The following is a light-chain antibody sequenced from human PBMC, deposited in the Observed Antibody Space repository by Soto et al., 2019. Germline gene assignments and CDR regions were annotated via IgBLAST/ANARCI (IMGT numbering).Light chain of an antibody. CDR1: QGIRDA. CDR3: LQHNSYPQT. Sequence: DIQMTQSPSSLSASVGDRVTITCRASQGIRDALGWYQQKPGKAPKRLIYAASSLQSGVPSRFSGSGSGTEFTRTSSSLQPEDFATYYCLQHNSYPQTFGQGTKVEIK. J-gene: IGKJ1*01. V-gene: IGKV1-17*01. CDR2: AAS.